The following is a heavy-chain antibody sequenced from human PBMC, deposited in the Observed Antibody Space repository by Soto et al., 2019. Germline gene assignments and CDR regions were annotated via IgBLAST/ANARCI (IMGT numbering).Heavy chain of an antibody. CDR2: INPSGGST. Sequence: QVQLVQSGAEVKKPGASVKVSCKAYGYTFTSYYMHWVRQAPGQGLEWMGIINPSGGSTSYAQKFQVRVNMTRDTSTRTVYMELSSLRSEDTAVYSCARVASSSHRFDYWGQGTLVTVSS. D-gene: IGHD6-13*01. J-gene: IGHJ4*02. CDR3: ARVASSSHRFDY. V-gene: IGHV1-46*01. CDR1: GYTFTSYY.